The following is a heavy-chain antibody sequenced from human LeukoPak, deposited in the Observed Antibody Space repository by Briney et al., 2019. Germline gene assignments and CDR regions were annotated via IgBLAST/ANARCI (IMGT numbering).Heavy chain of an antibody. Sequence: PGGSPRLSCAASGFIFSNYGVHWVRQAPGKGLEWVAFIRYDESNKFYADSVKGRFTISRDNSKNILFLQMNSLRAEDTAVYYCATMQWLEGVDWFDPWGQGTLVTVSS. CDR1: GFIFSNYG. V-gene: IGHV3-30*02. J-gene: IGHJ5*02. D-gene: IGHD6-19*01. CDR3: ATMQWLEGVDWFDP. CDR2: IRYDESNK.